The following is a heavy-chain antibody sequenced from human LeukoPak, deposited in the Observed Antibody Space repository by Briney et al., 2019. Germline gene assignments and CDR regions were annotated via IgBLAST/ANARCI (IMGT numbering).Heavy chain of an antibody. CDR2: IYPGDSDT. Sequence: GESLKISCKGSGYSFTSYWIGWVRQMPGKGLEWMGIIYPGDSDTRYSPSFQGQVTISADKSISTAYLQWSSLKASDTAMYYCARHIAVEWGGGYFDYWGQGTLVTVSS. CDR1: GYSFTSYW. CDR3: ARHIAVEWGGGYFDY. J-gene: IGHJ4*02. D-gene: IGHD6-19*01. V-gene: IGHV5-51*01.